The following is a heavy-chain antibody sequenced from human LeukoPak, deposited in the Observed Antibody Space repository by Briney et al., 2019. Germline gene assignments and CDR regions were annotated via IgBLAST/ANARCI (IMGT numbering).Heavy chain of an antibody. CDR2: IYTSGST. J-gene: IGHJ6*03. V-gene: IGHV4-4*07. CDR1: GGSISSYY. D-gene: IGHD3-10*01. CDR3: ARDGLNTMVRGKIHYYYMDV. Sequence: SETLSLTCTVSGGSISSYYWSWIRQPAGKGLEWIGRIYTSGSTHYNPSLKSRVTISVDTSKNQFSLKLSSVTAADTAVYYCARDGLNTMVRGKIHYYYMDVWGKGTTVTISS.